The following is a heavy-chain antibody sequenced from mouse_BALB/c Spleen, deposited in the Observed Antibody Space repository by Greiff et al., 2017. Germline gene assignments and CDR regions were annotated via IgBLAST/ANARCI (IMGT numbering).Heavy chain of an antibody. V-gene: IGHV5-9-4*01. CDR2: ISSGGSYT. D-gene: IGHD5-5*01. J-gene: IGHJ3*01. CDR1: GFTFSSYA. CDR3: ARVLPSY. Sequence: EVKLVESGGGLVKPGGSLKLSCAASGFTFSSYAMSWVRQSPEKRLEWVAEISSGGSYTYYPDTVTGRFTISRDNAKNTLYLEMSSLRSEDTAMYYCARVLPSYWGQGTLVTVSA.